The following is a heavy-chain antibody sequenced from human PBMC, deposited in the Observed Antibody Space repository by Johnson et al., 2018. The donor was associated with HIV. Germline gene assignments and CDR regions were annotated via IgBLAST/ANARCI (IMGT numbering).Heavy chain of an antibody. Sequence: QMLLVESGGGVVQPGRSLRLSCAASAFTFSSYAMHWVRQASGKGLEWVAVISYDASNKYYADSVKGRFTISRDNSKNTLYLQMNSLRAEDMAVYYCATSTVSDSSSWYHLEMAFDIWGQGTMVTVSS. D-gene: IGHD6-13*01. CDR3: ATSTVSDSSSWYHLEMAFDI. CDR2: ISYDASNK. CDR1: AFTFSSYA. J-gene: IGHJ3*02. V-gene: IGHV3-30*04.